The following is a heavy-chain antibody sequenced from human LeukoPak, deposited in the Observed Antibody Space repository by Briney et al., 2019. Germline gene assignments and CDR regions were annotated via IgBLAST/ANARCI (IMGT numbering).Heavy chain of an antibody. V-gene: IGHV3-11*06. CDR3: ALHSSSWTIDS. CDR2: ISSSSTYT. D-gene: IGHD6-13*01. CDR1: GFTFSDYY. J-gene: IGHJ4*02. Sequence: GGSLRLSCAVSGFTFSDYYMSWIRQAPGRGLEWVSYISSSSTYTKYADSVKGRVTISRDNAKNSLYLQMNSLRAEDTAVYYGALHSSSWTIDSWGQGTLVTVSS.